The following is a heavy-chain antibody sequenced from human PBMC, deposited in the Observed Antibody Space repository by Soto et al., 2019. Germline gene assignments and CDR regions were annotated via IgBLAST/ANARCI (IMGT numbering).Heavy chain of an antibody. J-gene: IGHJ6*02. CDR1: GYSFTSYW. CDR3: ASDYGSGSYGAYYYGMDV. D-gene: IGHD3-10*01. V-gene: IGHV5-10-1*01. Sequence: GESLKISCKGSGYSFTSYWISWVRQMPGKGLEWMGRIDPSDSYTNYSPSFQGHVTISADKSISTAYLQWSSLKASDTAMYYCASDYGSGSYGAYYYGMDVWGQGTTVTVSS. CDR2: IDPSDSYT.